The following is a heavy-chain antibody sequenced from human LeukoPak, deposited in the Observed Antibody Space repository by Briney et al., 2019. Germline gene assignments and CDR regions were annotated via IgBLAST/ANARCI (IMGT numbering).Heavy chain of an antibody. CDR1: GGSISSSSYY. CDR2: IYYSGST. Sequence: SETLSLTCTVSGGSISSSSYYWGWIRQPPGKGLEWIGSIYYSGSTYYNPSLKSRVTISVDTSKNQFSLKLSSVTAADTAVYYCARDYYDSHAFDIWGQGTMVTVSS. V-gene: IGHV4-39*07. J-gene: IGHJ3*02. D-gene: IGHD3-22*01. CDR3: ARDYYDSHAFDI.